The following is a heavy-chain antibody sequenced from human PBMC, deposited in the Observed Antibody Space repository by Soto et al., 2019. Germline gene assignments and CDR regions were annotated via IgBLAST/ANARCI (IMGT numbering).Heavy chain of an antibody. CDR3: ARGRGDLDY. J-gene: IGHJ4*02. D-gene: IGHD3-10*01. V-gene: IGHV4-34*01. CDR1: GGPFSDYY. Sequence: PSETLSLTCAVYGGPFSDYYWTWIRQPPGKGLEWIGENNHGGNSNYNPSLKSRVSISVDTSKSQSSLKLSSVTAADTAVYYCARGRGDLDYWGQGTLVTVSS. CDR2: NNHGGNS.